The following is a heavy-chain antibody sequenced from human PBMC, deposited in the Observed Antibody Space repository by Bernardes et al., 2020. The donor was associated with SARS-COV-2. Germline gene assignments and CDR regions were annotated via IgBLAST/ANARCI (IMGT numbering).Heavy chain of an antibody. CDR1: GFSLDTSAVG. D-gene: IGHD3-22*01. Sequence: SGPTLVKPTQTLTLTCTFSGFSLDTSAVGVAWIRQPPGKALEWIALIYWDDDEHYSPSLKSRLTITKDTSKNQVVLTMTNMDPVDTATYYCARALYYDSNGYYHDLDYWGQGTPVTVSS. CDR2: IYWDDDE. CDR3: ARALYYDSNGYYHDLDY. V-gene: IGHV2-5*02. J-gene: IGHJ4*02.